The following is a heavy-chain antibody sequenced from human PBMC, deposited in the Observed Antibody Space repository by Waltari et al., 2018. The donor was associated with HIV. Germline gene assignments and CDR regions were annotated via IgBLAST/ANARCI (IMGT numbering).Heavy chain of an antibody. J-gene: IGHJ4*02. Sequence: EVQLVESGGGLVQPGGSLRLSCAASGFTFSSYSLNWVRRAPGKGLEWLSDITSGSTTIYYADSVKGRFTISRDNAKNSLYLQMNSLRAEDTAIYYCARDHMGYWGQGIQVTVSS. CDR3: ARDHMGY. CDR2: ITSGSTTI. CDR1: GFTFSSYS. V-gene: IGHV3-48*01.